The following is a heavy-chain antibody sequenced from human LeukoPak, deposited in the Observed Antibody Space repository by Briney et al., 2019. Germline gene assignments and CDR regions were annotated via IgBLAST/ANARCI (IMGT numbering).Heavy chain of an antibody. CDR3: ARDSKLRYFDWLSVSAFDI. Sequence: GESLKISCKGSGYSFTSYWIGWVRQMPGKGLEWMGIIYPGDSDTRYSPSFQGQVTISADKSISTAYLQWSSLKASDTAMYYCARDSKLRYFDWLSVSAFDIWGQGTMVTVSS. D-gene: IGHD3-9*01. V-gene: IGHV5-51*01. CDR2: IYPGDSDT. J-gene: IGHJ3*02. CDR1: GYSFTSYW.